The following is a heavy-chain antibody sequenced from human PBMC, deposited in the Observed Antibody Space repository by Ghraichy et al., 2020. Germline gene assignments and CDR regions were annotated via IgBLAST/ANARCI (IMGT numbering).Heavy chain of an antibody. D-gene: IGHD6-6*01. V-gene: IGHV3-23*01. J-gene: IGHJ5*02. CDR2: ISGSGGAT. CDR3: AKAGWGYSSSTDNWFDP. CDR1: GFTFTKYA. Sequence: LSLTCAASGFTFTKYAMSWVRQAPGKGLEWVSSISGSGGATYYADSVKGRFTVSRDNSRNTLYLQMNSLRADDSAIYYCAKAGWGYSSSTDNWFDPWGQGALVTVSS.